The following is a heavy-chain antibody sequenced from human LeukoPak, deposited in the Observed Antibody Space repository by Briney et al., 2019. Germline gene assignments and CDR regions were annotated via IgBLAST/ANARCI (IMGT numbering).Heavy chain of an antibody. J-gene: IGHJ4*02. CDR2: IYYSGST. V-gene: IGHV4-59*01. CDR1: GGSISSYY. CDR3: ARDRGYDILTYFDY. Sequence: SETLSLTCTVFGGSISSYYWSWIRQPPGKGLEWIGYIYYSGSTNYNPSLKSRVTISVDTSKNQFSLKLSSVTAADTAVYYCARDRGYDILTYFDYWGQGTLVTVSS. D-gene: IGHD3-9*01.